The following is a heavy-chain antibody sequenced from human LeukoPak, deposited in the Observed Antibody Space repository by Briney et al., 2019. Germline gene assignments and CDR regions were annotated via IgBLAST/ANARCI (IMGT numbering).Heavy chain of an antibody. Sequence: GGSLRLSCAASGFTFSSYWMRWVRQAPGKGLEWVANIKQDGSEKNYVDSVKGRFTISRDNAKNSLYLQMNSLRAEDTAVYYCARDGSYGDLDHWGQGTLVTVSS. CDR3: ARDGSYGDLDH. CDR1: GFTFSSYW. J-gene: IGHJ5*02. V-gene: IGHV3-7*01. D-gene: IGHD4-17*01. CDR2: IKQDGSEK.